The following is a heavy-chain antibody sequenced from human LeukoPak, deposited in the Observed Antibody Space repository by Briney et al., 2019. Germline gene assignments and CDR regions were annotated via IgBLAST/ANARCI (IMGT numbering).Heavy chain of an antibody. CDR2: IIPIFGTA. D-gene: IGHD1-1*01. J-gene: IGHJ4*02. CDR3: ARGGIHNWNDLDY. CDR1: GGTFSSYA. V-gene: IGHV1-69*05. Sequence: ASVKLSRTASGGTFSSYAISRVRQAPGQGLEWMGRIIPIFGTANYAQKFQGRGTITTDESTSTAYMALHRLRPRDTAVSYCARGGIHNWNDLDYWGQGTLVTVSS.